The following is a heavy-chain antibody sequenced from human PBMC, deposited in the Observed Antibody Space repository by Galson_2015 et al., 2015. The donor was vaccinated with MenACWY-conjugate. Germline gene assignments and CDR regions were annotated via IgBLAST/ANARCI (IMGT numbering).Heavy chain of an antibody. D-gene: IGHD2/OR15-2a*01. CDR2: IYDSGTT. CDR3: AREFSY. J-gene: IGHJ4*02. Sequence: QVQLQESGPGLVKPSETLSLTCTVSGGSASSSGYYGTWIRQPPGKGLEWIGLIYDSGTTKYNPSLKGRVTISLDTSKNQASLKLSSVTAADTAVYYCAREFSYWGQGTLVTVSS. V-gene: IGHV4-61*08. CDR1: GGSASSSGYY.